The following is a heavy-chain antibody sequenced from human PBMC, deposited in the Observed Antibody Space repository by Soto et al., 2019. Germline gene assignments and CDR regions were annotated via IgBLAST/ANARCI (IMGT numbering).Heavy chain of an antibody. V-gene: IGHV3-21*01. CDR2: ISSSGYI. Sequence: GRSLRLSYAASGFKLNSYTVNWVRQAPGKGRAWLSSISSSGYIFSPDEVRGRFRISRDTDNNLASLHINGLRAEDTAVYFWPRDCSGGSCYPGMDVWAKGTTDPVSS. D-gene: IGHD2-15*01. CDR3: PRDCSGGSCYPGMDV. J-gene: IGHJ6*04. CDR1: GFKLNSYT.